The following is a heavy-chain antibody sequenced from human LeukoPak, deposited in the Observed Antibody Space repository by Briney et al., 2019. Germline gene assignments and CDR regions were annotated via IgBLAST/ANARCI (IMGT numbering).Heavy chain of an antibody. CDR1: GGSISSYY. Sequence: SETLSLTCTVSGGSISSYYWSWIRQPPGKGLEWIGYIYYSGSTNYNPSLKSRATISVDTSKNQFSLKLSSVTAADTAAYYCARGGYCSGGSCYSGAFDIWGQGTMVTVSS. V-gene: IGHV4-59*01. CDR3: ARGGYCSGGSCYSGAFDI. J-gene: IGHJ3*02. D-gene: IGHD2-15*01. CDR2: IYYSGST.